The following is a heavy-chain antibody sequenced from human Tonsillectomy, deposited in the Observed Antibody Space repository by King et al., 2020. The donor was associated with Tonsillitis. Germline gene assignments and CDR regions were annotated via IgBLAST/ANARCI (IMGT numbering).Heavy chain of an antibody. CDR3: ARQTYDYLWGSYRPTFDY. CDR2: ICYTGST. V-gene: IGHV4-39*01. CDR1: GGSITPNSYY. J-gene: IGHJ4*02. Sequence: LQLQESGPGLVKPSETLSLTCTVSGGSITPNSYYWGWLRQPPVKGLDWCASICYTGSTQFSPSLKSRVTISVDTSKNQFSLRLSSVTAADTAVYYCARQTYDYLWGSYRPTFDYWGQGTLVTVSS. D-gene: IGHD3-16*02.